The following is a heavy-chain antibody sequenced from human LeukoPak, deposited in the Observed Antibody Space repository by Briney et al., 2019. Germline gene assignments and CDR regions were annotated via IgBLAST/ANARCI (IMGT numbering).Heavy chain of an antibody. Sequence: SETLSLTCTVSGGSISSYYWSCIRQPPGQGLEWIGYIYYSGSTNYNPSLKSRVTISVDTSKNQFSLKLSSVTAADTAVYYCARASLRGYSYGSVAFDIWGQGTMVTVSS. CDR3: ARASLRGYSYGSVAFDI. J-gene: IGHJ3*02. CDR1: GGSISSYY. CDR2: IYYSGST. V-gene: IGHV4-59*01. D-gene: IGHD5-18*01.